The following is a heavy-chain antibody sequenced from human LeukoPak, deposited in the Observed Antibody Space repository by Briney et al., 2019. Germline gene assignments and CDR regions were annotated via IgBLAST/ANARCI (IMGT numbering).Heavy chain of an antibody. J-gene: IGHJ4*02. Sequence: GGSLRLSCAASGFTFSTYSMNWVRQAPGKGLEGVSCISSGSTYIYYADSVKGRFTISRDNAKNSLYLQMNSLRADDTAVYYCARDPVGTTVDYWGQGTLVTVSS. CDR2: ISSGSTYI. CDR3: ARDPVGTTVDY. CDR1: GFTFSTYS. V-gene: IGHV3-21*01. D-gene: IGHD4-17*01.